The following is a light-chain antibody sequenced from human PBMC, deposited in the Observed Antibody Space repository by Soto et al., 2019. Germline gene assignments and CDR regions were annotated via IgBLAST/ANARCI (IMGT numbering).Light chain of an antibody. V-gene: IGKV1-5*01. CDR3: QQYNAYYS. CDR1: QDISRW. Sequence: DIQMTQSPPTLPASAGDRVAITCRASQDISRWLAWYQQKPGKAPELLIYDVSTLQSGVPSRFSGTGSGTEFPLTISSLQSEDFATYYCQQYNAYYSFGQGTKVEIK. J-gene: IGKJ2*03. CDR2: DVS.